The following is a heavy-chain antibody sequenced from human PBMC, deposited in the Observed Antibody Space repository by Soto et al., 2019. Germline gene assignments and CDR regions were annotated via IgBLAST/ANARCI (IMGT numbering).Heavy chain of an antibody. CDR2: ISSSGSTI. V-gene: IGHV3-11*01. CDR3: ASQMEKYCSGGSCHYLYYYYYMDV. CDR1: GFTFSDYY. J-gene: IGHJ6*03. Sequence: GGSLRLSCAASGFTFSDYYMSWIRQAPGKGLEWVSYISSSGSTIYYADSVKGRFTISRDNAKNSLYLQMNSLRAEDTAVYYCASQMEKYCSGGSCHYLYYYYYMDVWGKGTTVTVSS. D-gene: IGHD2-15*01.